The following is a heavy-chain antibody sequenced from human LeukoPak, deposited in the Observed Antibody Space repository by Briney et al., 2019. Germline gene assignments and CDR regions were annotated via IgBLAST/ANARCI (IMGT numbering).Heavy chain of an antibody. J-gene: IGHJ3*02. CDR1: GYTFTSYY. V-gene: IGHV1-46*01. D-gene: IGHD5-12*01. CDR2: INPSGGST. Sequence: GASVKVSCKASGYTFTSYYMHWVRQAPGQGLEWMGIINPSGGSTSYAQKFQGRVTMTRDTSTSTAYMELRSLRSDDTAVYYCARDDSGYGYDAFDIWGQGTMVTVSS. CDR3: ARDDSGYGYDAFDI.